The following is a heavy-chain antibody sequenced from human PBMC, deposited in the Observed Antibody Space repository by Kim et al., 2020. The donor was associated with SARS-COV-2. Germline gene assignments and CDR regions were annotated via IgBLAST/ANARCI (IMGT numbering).Heavy chain of an antibody. Sequence: SETLSLTCTVSGGSISSGGYYWSWIRQHPGKGLEWIGYIYYSGSTYYNPSLKSRVTISVDTSKNQFSLKLSSVTAADTAVYYCAREVITIFTNWFDPWGQGTLVTVSS. CDR3: AREVITIFTNWFDP. D-gene: IGHD3-9*01. J-gene: IGHJ5*02. CDR2: IYYSGST. CDR1: GGSISSGGYY. V-gene: IGHV4-31*03.